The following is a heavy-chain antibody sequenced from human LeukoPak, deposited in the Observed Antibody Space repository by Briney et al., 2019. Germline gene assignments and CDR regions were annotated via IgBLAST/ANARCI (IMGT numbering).Heavy chain of an antibody. CDR2: RNEDGNKK. J-gene: IGHJ6*04. CDR3: AELGITMIGGV. CDR1: GFPLRRYW. Sequence: GALRLSCNASGFPLRRYWMRWGRPAPGKGLEWVANRNEDGNKKYYVDSVKGRFTISRDNAKNSLYLQMNSLRAEDTAVYYCAELGITMIGGVWGKGTTVTISS. V-gene: IGHV3-7*01. D-gene: IGHD3-10*02.